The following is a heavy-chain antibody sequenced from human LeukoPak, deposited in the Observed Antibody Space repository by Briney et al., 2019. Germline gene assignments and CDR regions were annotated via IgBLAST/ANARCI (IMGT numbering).Heavy chain of an antibody. CDR3: ATTPYWNLPRLYYFDY. D-gene: IGHD1-7*01. V-gene: IGHV4-30-4*08. CDR2: IYYSGST. Sequence: SETLSLTCTVSGGSISSSSYYWGWIRQPPGKGLEWIGYIYYSGSTYYNPSLKSRVTISVDTSKNQFSLKLSSVTAADTAVYYCATTPYWNLPRLYYFDYWGQGTLVTVSS. J-gene: IGHJ4*02. CDR1: GGSISSSSYY.